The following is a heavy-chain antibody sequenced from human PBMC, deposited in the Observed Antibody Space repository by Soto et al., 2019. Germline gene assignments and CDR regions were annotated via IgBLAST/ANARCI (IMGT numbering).Heavy chain of an antibody. CDR3: ARFCCSSTSCYYGMAV. D-gene: IGHD2-2*01. V-gene: IGHV5-10-1*01. CDR1: GYSFTSYW. Sequence: GESLKISCKGSGYSFTSYWISWVRQMPGKGLEWMGRIDPSDSYTNYSPSFQGHVTISADKSISTAYLQWSSLEASDTAMYYCARFCCSSTSCYYGMAVCGQGTTVPVSS. J-gene: IGHJ6*02. CDR2: IDPSDSYT.